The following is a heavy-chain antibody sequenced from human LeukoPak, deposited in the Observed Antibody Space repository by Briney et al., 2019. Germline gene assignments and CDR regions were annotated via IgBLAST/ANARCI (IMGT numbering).Heavy chain of an antibody. D-gene: IGHD6-13*01. CDR2: ISGSASHT. J-gene: IGHJ4*02. V-gene: IGHV3-23*01. CDR3: AKELAAAGTDY. Sequence: GGSLRLSCAASGFTSSDYAMSWVRPAPGKGLEWVSVISGSASHTYYADSVKGRFTISRDNSKNTLYLQMNSLRAEDTAVYYCAKELAAAGTDYWGQGTLVTVSS. CDR1: GFTSSDYA.